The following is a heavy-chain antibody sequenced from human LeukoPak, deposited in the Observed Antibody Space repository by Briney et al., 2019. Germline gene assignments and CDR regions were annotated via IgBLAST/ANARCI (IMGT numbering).Heavy chain of an antibody. J-gene: IGHJ4*02. CDR3: PCQWGRTPFH. Sequence: SETLSLTCAVSGVSINTYFWSWVRQAPGKGLGWIGFVYYNGITNYNPSLKSGASLPLETSKSHFSLRLNSVSAAQRTGYYCPCQWGRTPFHWGQGVLVTVSS. CDR1: GVSINTYF. CDR2: VYYNGIT. D-gene: IGHD1-26*01. V-gene: IGHV4-59*01.